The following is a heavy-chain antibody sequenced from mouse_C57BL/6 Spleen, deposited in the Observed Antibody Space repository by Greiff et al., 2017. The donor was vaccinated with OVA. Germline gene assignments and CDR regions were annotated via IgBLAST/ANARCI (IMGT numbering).Heavy chain of an antibody. V-gene: IGHV1-50*01. CDR3: ARRWGRLFYAMDE. Sequence: QVQLQQPGAELVKPGASVKLSCKASGYTFTSYWMQWVKQRPGQGLEWIGEIDPSDSYTTSNQKFKGKATLTVDTSSSTAYMQLSSLTSEDSAVDDCARRWGRLFYAMDEWGQGTSVTVSS. J-gene: IGHJ4*01. D-gene: IGHD1-1*01. CDR1: GYTFTSYW. CDR2: IDPSDSYT.